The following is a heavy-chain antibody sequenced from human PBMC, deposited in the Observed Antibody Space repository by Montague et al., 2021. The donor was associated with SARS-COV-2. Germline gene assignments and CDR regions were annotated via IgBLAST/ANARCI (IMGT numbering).Heavy chain of an antibody. D-gene: IGHD2-21*02. CDR1: GGSITSSAYF. CDR3: ASLGSPAYCRGDCYLRDYGTDV. Sequence: SETLSLTCTVSGGSITSSAYFWSWIRQSPGKGLEWIGTIYYSGNTYSNPSLKSRLTISMDTSKSQVSLKINSVTAADTAVYSCASLGSPAYCRGDCYLRDYGTDVWGQGTTVTVSS. V-gene: IGHV4-39*01. CDR2: IYYSGNT. J-gene: IGHJ6*02.